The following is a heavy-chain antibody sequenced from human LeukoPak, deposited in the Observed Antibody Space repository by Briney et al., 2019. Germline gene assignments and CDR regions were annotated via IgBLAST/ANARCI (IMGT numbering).Heavy chain of an antibody. CDR2: ISSSGSTI. CDR3: ATHYSGSMALDR. J-gene: IGHJ1*01. V-gene: IGHV3-48*03. Sequence: GGSLRLSCAASGFTFSSYEMNWVRQAPGKGLEWVSYISSSGSTIYYADSVKGRFTISRDNARNSLYLQVTRLRAEDTALYYCATHYSGSMALDRWGQGTRVTVSS. D-gene: IGHD5-12*01. CDR1: GFTFSSYE.